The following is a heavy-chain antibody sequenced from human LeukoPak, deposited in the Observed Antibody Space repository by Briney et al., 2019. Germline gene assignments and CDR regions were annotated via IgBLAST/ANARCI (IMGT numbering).Heavy chain of an antibody. J-gene: IGHJ4*02. CDR1: GFTFSGYA. CDR2: ISGSGST. V-gene: IGHV3-23*01. Sequence: GVSLRLSCTASGFTFSGYAMSWVRQAPGKGLECVSTISGSGSTFYADSVKGRFTISRDNSRNTVYLQMNSLRAEDTAVYYCAKALGSGTYYNYFDHWGQGTLVTVPS. CDR3: AKALGSGTYYNYFDH. D-gene: IGHD3-10*02.